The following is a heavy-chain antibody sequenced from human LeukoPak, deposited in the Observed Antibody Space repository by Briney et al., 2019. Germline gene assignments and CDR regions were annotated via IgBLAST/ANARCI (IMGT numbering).Heavy chain of an antibody. CDR3: ARDGTTGTTFRFDP. CDR2: INPNSGGT. CDR1: GYTFTGYY. Sequence: ASVKVSCKASGYTFTGYYMHWVRQAPGQGLEWMGWINPNSGGTNYAQKFQDRVTMTTDTSTRTVYMELRSLRSDDTAVYYCARDGTTGTTFRFDPWGQGTLVTVSS. V-gene: IGHV1-2*02. J-gene: IGHJ5*02. D-gene: IGHD1-1*01.